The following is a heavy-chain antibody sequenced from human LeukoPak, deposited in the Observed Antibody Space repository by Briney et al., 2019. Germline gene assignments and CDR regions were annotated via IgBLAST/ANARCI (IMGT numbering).Heavy chain of an antibody. Sequence: TGGSLRLSCAASGFTFSSYSMNWVRQAPGKGLEWVSYISSSSSTIYYGDSVKGRFTISRDNAKSSLYLQMNSLRAEDTAVYYCARVYRRYFDYWGQGTLVTVSS. CDR3: ARVYRRYFDY. CDR2: ISSSSSTI. D-gene: IGHD1-14*01. V-gene: IGHV3-48*01. CDR1: GFTFSSYS. J-gene: IGHJ4*02.